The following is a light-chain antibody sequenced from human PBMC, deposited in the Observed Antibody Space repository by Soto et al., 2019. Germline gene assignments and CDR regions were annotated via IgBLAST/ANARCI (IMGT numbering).Light chain of an antibody. CDR2: DAS. J-gene: IGKJ1*01. CDR3: QQRSNWPPT. Sequence: IVLTQSPATLSLSPCERSTLSCRASQSVSSYLAWYQQKPGQAPRLLIYDASNRATGIPARFSGSGSGTDFTLTISSLEPEDFAVYYCQQRSNWPPTFGQGTKVDIK. V-gene: IGKV3-11*01. CDR1: QSVSSY.